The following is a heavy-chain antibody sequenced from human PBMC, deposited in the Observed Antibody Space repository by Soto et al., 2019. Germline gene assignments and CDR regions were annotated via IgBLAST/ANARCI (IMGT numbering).Heavy chain of an antibody. Sequence: GGSLRLSCAASGFTFSSYSMNWVRQAPGKGLKWVSFISSSSSYIYYADSVKGRFTISRDNAKNSLYLQMNSLRAEDTAVYYCARDRRPVAGIIIPYHWFDPWGQGTLVTVSS. J-gene: IGHJ5*02. V-gene: IGHV3-21*01. CDR3: ARDRRPVAGIIIPYHWFDP. CDR2: ISSSSSYI. D-gene: IGHD6-19*01. CDR1: GFTFSSYS.